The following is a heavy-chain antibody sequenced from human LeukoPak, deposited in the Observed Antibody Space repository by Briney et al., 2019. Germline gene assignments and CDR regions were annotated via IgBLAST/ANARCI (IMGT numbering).Heavy chain of an antibody. J-gene: IGHJ4*02. CDR3: ASGIPKNYFDY. V-gene: IGHV4-4*02. CDR1: GDSISIDYW. CDR2: IYRSGSA. Sequence: PSGTLSLTCAVSGDSISIDYWWSWVRQSPGKGLEWIGEIYRSGSANYNPSLKSRVIISMDKSKNQFSLNLNSVTAADTAVYYCASGIPKNYFDYWGQGTLVTVSS. D-gene: IGHD5-18*01.